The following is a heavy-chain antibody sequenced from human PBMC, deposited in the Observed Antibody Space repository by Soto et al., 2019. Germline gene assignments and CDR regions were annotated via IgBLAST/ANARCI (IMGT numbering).Heavy chain of an antibody. CDR1: GFTFSSYG. CDR3: ARGAAGYYDSSGYYHCYYYGMDV. J-gene: IGHJ6*02. CDR2: IWYDGSNK. V-gene: IGHV3-33*01. Sequence: GGSLRLSCAASGFTFSSYGMHWVRQAPGKGLEWVAVIWYDGSNKYYADSVKGRFTISRDNSKNTLYLQMNSLRAEDTAVYYCARGAAGYYDSSGYYHCYYYGMDVWGQGTTVTVSS. D-gene: IGHD3-22*01.